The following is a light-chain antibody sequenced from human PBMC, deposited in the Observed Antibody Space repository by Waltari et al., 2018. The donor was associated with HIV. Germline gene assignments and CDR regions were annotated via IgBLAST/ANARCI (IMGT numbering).Light chain of an antibody. Sequence: QSVLTQPPSASGTPGQRVTISCSGSSSNIGSKYVYWYQQLPGTAPKLLIYRNYQPPSVVPARFSGSKSGTSASLAISGLRSEDEAEDYCAAWDDSLSGRRVFGGGTKLTVL. J-gene: IGLJ2*01. CDR3: AAWDDSLSGRRV. V-gene: IGLV1-47*01. CDR2: RNY. CDR1: SSNIGSKY.